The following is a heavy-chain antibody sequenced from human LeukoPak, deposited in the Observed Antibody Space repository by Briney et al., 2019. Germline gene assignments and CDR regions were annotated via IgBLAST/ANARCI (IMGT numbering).Heavy chain of an antibody. J-gene: IGHJ5*02. CDR1: GGSISSYY. D-gene: IGHD6-19*01. CDR3: ARAGGSGWYVGWFDP. CDR2: IYYSGST. Sequence: SETLSLTCTVSGGSISSYYWSWIRQPPGKGLEWIGYIYYSGSTNYNPSLKSRVTISVDTSKNQFSLKLSSVTAADTAVYYCARAGGSGWYVGWFDPWGQGTLVTVSS. V-gene: IGHV4-59*12.